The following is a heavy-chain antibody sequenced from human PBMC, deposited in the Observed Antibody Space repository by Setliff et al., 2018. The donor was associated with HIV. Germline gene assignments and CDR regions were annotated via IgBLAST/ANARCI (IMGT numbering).Heavy chain of an antibody. CDR1: GFTSSRYN. D-gene: IGHD3-10*01. V-gene: IGHV3-21*01. J-gene: IGHJ4*02. Sequence: PGGSLRLSCQASGFTSSRYNMNWVRHAPGKGLEWVSFISNSGSYIYYADSVKGRFTISRDNAKNSLYLQMNSLRAEDTAVYYCARDLSGFGELLGPETDWGQGTLVTVSS. CDR3: ARDLSGFGELLGPETD. CDR2: ISNSGSYI.